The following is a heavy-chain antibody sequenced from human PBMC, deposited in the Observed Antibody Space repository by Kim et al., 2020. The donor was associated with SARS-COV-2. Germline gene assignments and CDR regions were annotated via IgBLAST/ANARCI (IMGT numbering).Heavy chain of an antibody. V-gene: IGHV3-21*01. CDR2: ISSSSSYI. J-gene: IGHJ6*02. D-gene: IGHD1-26*01. Sequence: GGSLRLSCAASGFTFSSYSMNWVRQAPGKGLEWVSSISSSSSYIYYADSVKGRFTISRDNAKNSLYLQMNSLRAEDTAVYYCAGGKYYYYGMDVWGQGTTVTVSS. CDR1: GFTFSSYS. CDR3: AGGKYYYYGMDV.